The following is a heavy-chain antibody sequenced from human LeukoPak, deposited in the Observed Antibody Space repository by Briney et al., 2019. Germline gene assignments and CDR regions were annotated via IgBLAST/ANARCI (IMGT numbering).Heavy chain of an antibody. CDR3: ARGGGIAAAGSYVGY. D-gene: IGHD6-13*01. J-gene: IGHJ4*02. V-gene: IGHV1-8*01. CDR1: GYTFNNYD. Sequence: ASVKVSCKASGYTFNNYDINWVRQATGQGLEWMGWMNPYSGNTGYAQKFQGRVIMTRDTSMTTAYMELRSLRSEDTAVYYCARGGGIAAAGSYVGYWGQGTLVTVSS. CDR2: MNPYSGNT.